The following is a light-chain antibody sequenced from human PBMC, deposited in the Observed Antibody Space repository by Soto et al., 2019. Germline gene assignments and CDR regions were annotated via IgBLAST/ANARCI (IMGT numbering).Light chain of an antibody. CDR3: QQYNSYSYT. Sequence: DIQMTQSPSTLSASVGDRVTITCRASQRISSWLAWYQQKPGKAPKLLIYDASSLESGVPSRFSGSGSGTEFTFTISSLQHDDFATYYCQQYNSYSYTFGQGTKLEIK. V-gene: IGKV1-5*01. CDR1: QRISSW. CDR2: DAS. J-gene: IGKJ2*01.